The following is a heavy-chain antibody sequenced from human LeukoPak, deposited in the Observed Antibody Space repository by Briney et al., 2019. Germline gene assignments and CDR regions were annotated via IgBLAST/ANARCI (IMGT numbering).Heavy chain of an antibody. CDR3: ARDTGYCYGRHFDY. Sequence: GGSLRLSCAASGFTFSSYEMYWVRQAPGKGPEWVSYISTSGSSIHYADSVKGRFTISRDNAKNSLYLQMNSLRAEDTAVYYCARDTGYCYGRHFDYWGQGTLVTVSS. CDR1: GFTFSSYE. J-gene: IGHJ4*02. CDR2: ISTSGSSI. V-gene: IGHV3-48*03. D-gene: IGHD5-18*01.